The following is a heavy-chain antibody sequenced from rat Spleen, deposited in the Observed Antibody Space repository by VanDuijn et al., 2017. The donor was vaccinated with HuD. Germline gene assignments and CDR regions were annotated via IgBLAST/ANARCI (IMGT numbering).Heavy chain of an antibody. Sequence: EVQLVESGGGLVQPGRSLKLSCAASGFTFGYYDMAWVRQAPTKGLEWVASISTGGGNTYYRDSVKGRFTISRDNAKNTLYLQMDSLTSGDTATYFCARRGFLSDWYFDFWGPGTMVTVSS. CDR3: ARRGFLSDWYFDF. CDR2: ISTGGGNT. V-gene: IGHV5S13*01. J-gene: IGHJ1*01. D-gene: IGHD4-4*01. CDR1: GFTFGYYD.